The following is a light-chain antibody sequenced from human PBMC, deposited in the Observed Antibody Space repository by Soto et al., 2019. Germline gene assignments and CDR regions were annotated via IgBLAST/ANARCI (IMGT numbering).Light chain of an antibody. Sequence: DIQMTQSPSTLSASVGDTVTITCRARQSLSYWLAWYQQKPGQAPKLLIHKASTLESGVPSRFSGSGSGTEFTLTISSLQPDDFATFSCQQYDRFPYTFGQGTKLQIK. CDR1: QSLSYW. CDR3: QQYDRFPYT. CDR2: KAS. J-gene: IGKJ2*01. V-gene: IGKV1-5*03.